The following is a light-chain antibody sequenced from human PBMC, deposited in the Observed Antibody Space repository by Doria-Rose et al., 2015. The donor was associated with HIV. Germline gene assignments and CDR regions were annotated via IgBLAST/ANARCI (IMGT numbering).Light chain of an antibody. CDR3: MQTILLPFT. J-gene: IGKJ3*01. CDR2: EVS. V-gene: IGKV2D-29*02. Sequence: TQSPLSLSVTPGQPASISCRSSQSLVNGDGKTYLYWYLQKPGQSPQLLIYEVSNRFSGVPDRFSGSRSGTDFTLKISRVEPEDFGVYYCMQTILLPFTFGPGTTVDIK. CDR1: QSLVNGDGKTY.